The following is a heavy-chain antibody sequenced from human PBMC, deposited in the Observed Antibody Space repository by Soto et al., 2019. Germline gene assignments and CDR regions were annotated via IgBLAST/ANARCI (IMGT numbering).Heavy chain of an antibody. J-gene: IGHJ5*02. CDR1: GGSISSYY. Sequence: SETLSLTCTVSGGSISSYYWSWIRQPPGKGLEWIGYIYYSGSTNYNPSLKSRVTISVDTSKNQFSLKLSSVTAADTAVYYCATYRDGYNSNWLDPWGQGTMVTVSS. CDR2: IYYSGST. D-gene: IGHD5-12*01. V-gene: IGHV4-59*01. CDR3: ATYRDGYNSNWLDP.